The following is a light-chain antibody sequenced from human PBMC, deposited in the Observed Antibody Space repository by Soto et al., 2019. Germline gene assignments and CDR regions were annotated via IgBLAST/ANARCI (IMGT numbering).Light chain of an antibody. Sequence: DIQMTQSPSSLSASVGDRVTITCRASQSISTYFAASSLQRGVPSRFSGSGSGTDFTLTISSLQPEDFATYYCQQSYSTPRTFGQGTKLEIK. CDR1: QSISTY. CDR2: AAS. CDR3: QQSYSTPRT. J-gene: IGKJ2*02. V-gene: IGKV1-39*01.